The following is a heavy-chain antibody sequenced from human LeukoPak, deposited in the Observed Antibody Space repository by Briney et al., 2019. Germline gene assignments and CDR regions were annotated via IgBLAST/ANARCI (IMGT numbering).Heavy chain of an antibody. CDR3: ARLYRYYFGSGTYVAGWFDP. J-gene: IGHJ5*02. CDR1: GASITSDSYL. Sequence: SETLSLTCTVSGASITSDSYLWAWIRQAPGKGLDWIGSILHSGSTYYSPSLQSRVTISVATSKAQFSLKLSSVPAADTAVYYCARLYRYYFGSGTYVAGWFDPWGQGTLVTVSS. CDR2: ILHSGST. V-gene: IGHV4-39*01. D-gene: IGHD3-10*01.